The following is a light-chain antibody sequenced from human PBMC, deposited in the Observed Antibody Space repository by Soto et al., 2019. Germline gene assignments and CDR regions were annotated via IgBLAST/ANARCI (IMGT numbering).Light chain of an antibody. Sequence: QSVLTHPPSASGTPGQRVTISCSGSSSNIGTNTVIWYQQLPGAAPKLLIYSDNQRPSGVPDRFAGSKSGTSASLAISGLQSEDEADYYCAAWDVSLVVFGGGTKLTVL. V-gene: IGLV1-44*01. CDR2: SDN. J-gene: IGLJ2*01. CDR3: AAWDVSLVV. CDR1: SSNIGTNT.